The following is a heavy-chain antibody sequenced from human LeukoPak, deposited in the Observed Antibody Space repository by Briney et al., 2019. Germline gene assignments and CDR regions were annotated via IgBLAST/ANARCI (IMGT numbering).Heavy chain of an antibody. CDR1: GYTFTGYY. D-gene: IGHD3-22*01. J-gene: IGHJ4*02. CDR2: INPNSGGT. Sequence: ASXKXSCKASGYTFTGYYMHWVRQAPGQGLEWMGWINPNSGGTNYAQKFQGRVTMTRDTSISTAYMELSRLRSDDTAVYYCARKEYYYDSSGYPLDYWGQGTLVTVSS. V-gene: IGHV1-2*02. CDR3: ARKEYYYDSSGYPLDY.